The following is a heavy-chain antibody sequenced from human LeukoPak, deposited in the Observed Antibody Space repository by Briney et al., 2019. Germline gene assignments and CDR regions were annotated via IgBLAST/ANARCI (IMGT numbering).Heavy chain of an antibody. J-gene: IGHJ5*02. CDR1: GFTFSSHR. D-gene: IGHD3-3*01. V-gene: IGHV3-7*01. CDR3: ARVLKGQRSYDFWSGYYNNWFDP. Sequence: PGVSLRLSCAASGFTFSSHRMSWVRQAPGKGLEWVANIKQDGSDKYYVDSVKGRFTISRDNAKNSLYLQMNSLRAEDTAVYYCARVLKGQRSYDFWSGYYNNWFDPWGQGTLVTVSS. CDR2: IKQDGSDK.